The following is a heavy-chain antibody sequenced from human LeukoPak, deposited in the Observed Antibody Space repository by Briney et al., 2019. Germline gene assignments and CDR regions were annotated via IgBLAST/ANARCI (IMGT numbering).Heavy chain of an antibody. D-gene: IGHD1-26*01. CDR3: ARDREVGSTDDAFDI. CDR2: INPNSGGA. J-gene: IGHJ3*02. Sequence: ASVKVSCKASGYTFTGHYMHWVRQAPGQGLERMGRINPNSGGANYAQKFQGRVTMTRDTSISTAYMELSGLRPDDTAVYYCARDREVGSTDDAFDIWGQGTRVIVSS. V-gene: IGHV1-2*06. CDR1: GYTFTGHY.